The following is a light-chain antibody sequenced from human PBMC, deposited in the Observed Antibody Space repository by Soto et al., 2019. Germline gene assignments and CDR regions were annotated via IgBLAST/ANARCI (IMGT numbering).Light chain of an antibody. CDR1: TSDVGDYNY. Sequence: QSVLTQPGSVSGSPGQSVTISCTGTTSDVGDYNYVFWYQQHPGKAPKLMIYDVTKRPSGVPDRLSGSKSGNTASLTISGLEAEDEADYYCCSYAGNSYVFGTATKLTVL. CDR2: DVT. CDR3: CSYAGNSYV. V-gene: IGLV2-11*01. J-gene: IGLJ1*01.